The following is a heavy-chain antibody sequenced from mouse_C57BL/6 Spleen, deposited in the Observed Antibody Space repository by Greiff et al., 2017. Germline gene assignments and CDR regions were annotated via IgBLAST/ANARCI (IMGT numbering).Heavy chain of an antibody. CDR3: ARCDYYGSSYDFDV. CDR1: GYAFSSSW. Sequence: QVQLQQSGPELVKPGASVKISCKASGYAFSSSWMNWVKQRPGKGLEWIGRIYPGDGDTNYNGKFKGKATLTADKSSSTAYMQLSSLTSEDSAVYFCARCDYYGSSYDFDVWGTGTTVTVSS. V-gene: IGHV1-82*01. J-gene: IGHJ1*03. D-gene: IGHD1-1*01. CDR2: IYPGDGDT.